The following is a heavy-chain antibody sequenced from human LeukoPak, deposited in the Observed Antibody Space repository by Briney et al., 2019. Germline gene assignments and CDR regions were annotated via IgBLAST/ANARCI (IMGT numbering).Heavy chain of an antibody. CDR3: TTDPLGYCSSTTCYAYFQH. J-gene: IGHJ1*01. CDR1: GFTFSNAW. Sequence: GGSLRLSCAASGFTFSNAWMSWVRQAPGKGLEWVGRITSKTDGGTTDYAAPVKGRFTISTDDSKNTLYLQMNSLKTEYSAVYYCTTDPLGYCSSTTCYAYFQHWGHGTLVTVSS. CDR2: ITSKTDGGTT. V-gene: IGHV3-15*01. D-gene: IGHD2-2*01.